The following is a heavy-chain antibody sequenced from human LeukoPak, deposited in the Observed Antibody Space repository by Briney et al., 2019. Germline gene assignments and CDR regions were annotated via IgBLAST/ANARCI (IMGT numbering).Heavy chain of an antibody. CDR1: GLTVSRDY. CDR3: ARGGGAYCGGDCYRNFDY. CDR2: IYSDGSR. Sequence: PGGSLRLSCEAPGLTVSRDYMSWVRQAPGKGLEWVSVIYSDGSRYYADSVRGRFTISRDSSKNTLYLQMNGLRDEDTAVYYCARGGGAYCGGDCYRNFDYWGQGTLVTVSS. J-gene: IGHJ4*02. D-gene: IGHD2-21*02. V-gene: IGHV3-66*01.